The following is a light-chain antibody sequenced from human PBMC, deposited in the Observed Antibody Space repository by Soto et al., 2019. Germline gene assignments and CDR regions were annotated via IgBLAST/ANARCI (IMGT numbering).Light chain of an antibody. V-gene: IGLV1-40*01. Sequence: QSVLTQPPSVSGAPGQRVTMSCTGSNSNIGAGYDVHWHQQFPGTAPRLVIYGNTNRPSGVPDRFSGSKSGTSASLAITGLQAEDEAEYYCQSYDSSLSGLWVFGGGTKLTVL. CDR1: NSNIGAGYD. J-gene: IGLJ3*02. CDR2: GNT. CDR3: QSYDSSLSGLWV.